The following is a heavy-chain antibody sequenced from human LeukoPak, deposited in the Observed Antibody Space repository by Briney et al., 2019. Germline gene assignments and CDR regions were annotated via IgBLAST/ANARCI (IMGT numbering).Heavy chain of an antibody. CDR2: INPNSGGT. Sequence: GASVKVSCKASGYTFTGYYIHWVRQAPGQGLEWMGWINPNSGGTNYAQKFQGRVTMTRDTSISTAYMELSRLRSDDTAVYYCARDGEQWLVKDDTREGYYYYGMDVWGQGTTVTVSS. J-gene: IGHJ6*02. D-gene: IGHD6-19*01. V-gene: IGHV1-2*02. CDR3: ARDGEQWLVKDDTREGYYYYGMDV. CDR1: GYTFTGYY.